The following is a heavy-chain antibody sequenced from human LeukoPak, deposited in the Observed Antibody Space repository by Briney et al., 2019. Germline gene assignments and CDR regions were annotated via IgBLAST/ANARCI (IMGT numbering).Heavy chain of an antibody. CDR2: ISGSGYNT. CDR3: AKHSGSYFLYYFDY. V-gene: IGHV3-23*01. D-gene: IGHD1-26*01. CDR1: GFTFSSYG. Sequence: GGSLTLSCGVSGFTFSSYGMSWVRQAPGKGLEWVSVISGSGYNTDYADSVKSRFTISRDNYRLYLQMNSLRPEDTAVYYCAKHSGSYFLYYFDYWGQGTLVTVSS. J-gene: IGHJ4*02.